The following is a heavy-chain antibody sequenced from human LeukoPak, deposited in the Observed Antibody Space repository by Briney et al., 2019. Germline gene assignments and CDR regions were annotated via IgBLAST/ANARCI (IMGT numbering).Heavy chain of an antibody. CDR1: GGTFSSYA. V-gene: IGHV1-69*13. CDR2: IIPIFGTA. Sequence: ASVKVSCKASGGTFSSYAISWVRQAPGQGLEWMGGIIPIFGTANYAQKFQGRVTITADESTSTAYMELSSLRSEDTAVYYCASIKGRSAAAPFDPWGQGTLVTVPS. CDR3: ASIKGRSAAAPFDP. D-gene: IGHD6-13*01. J-gene: IGHJ5*02.